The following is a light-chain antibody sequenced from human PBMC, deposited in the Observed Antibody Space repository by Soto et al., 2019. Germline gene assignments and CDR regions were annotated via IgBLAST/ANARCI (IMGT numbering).Light chain of an antibody. Sequence: QSVLTQPASVSVSPGQSITISCTGTSSDVGGYNYVSWYQQHPGKAPKLMIYDVSNRPTGVSNRFSGSKSGNKDSLTISGLQAEDEADYYCSSYTSSSTPFYVFGTGTKVTVL. CDR2: DVS. CDR1: SSDVGGYNY. CDR3: SSYTSSSTPFYV. V-gene: IGLV2-14*01. J-gene: IGLJ1*01.